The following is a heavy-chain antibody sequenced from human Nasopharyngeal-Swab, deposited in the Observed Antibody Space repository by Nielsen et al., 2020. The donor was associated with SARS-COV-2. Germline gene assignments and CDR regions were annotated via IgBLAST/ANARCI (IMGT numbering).Heavy chain of an antibody. CDR2: IRQDAREQ. J-gene: IGHJ4*02. V-gene: IGHV3-7*02. CDR1: GFPFRNHY. CDR3: VKHQGSSSDQ. Sequence: GESLKISCAASGFPFRNHYMTWLRQPPGKGLEWVANIRQDAREQLYVDSVKGRFTISRDNAKNSVFLQMNSLRVEDTAVYYCVKHQGSSSDQWGQGTLVTVSS.